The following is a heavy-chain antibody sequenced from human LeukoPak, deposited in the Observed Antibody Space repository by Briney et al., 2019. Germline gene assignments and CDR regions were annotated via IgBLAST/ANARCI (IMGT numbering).Heavy chain of an antibody. V-gene: IGHV4-31*03. D-gene: IGHD5-18*01. CDR1: GGSISSDDYY. CDR2: IYYSGST. CDR3: ARAETPRNSYVYLDY. Sequence: PSQTLSLTCTVSGGSISSDDYYWSWIRQHPGKGLEWIGYIYYSGSTYYNPSLKSRVTISIDTSKNQFSLKLSSVTAADTAVYYCARAETPRNSYVYLDYWGQGTLVTVSS. J-gene: IGHJ4*02.